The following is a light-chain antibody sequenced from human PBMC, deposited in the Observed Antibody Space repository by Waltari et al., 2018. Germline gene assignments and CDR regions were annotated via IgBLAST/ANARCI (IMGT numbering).Light chain of an antibody. CDR1: QSISKY. J-gene: IGKJ1*01. CDR3: QQTYSTPWT. Sequence: DIQMTQSPSSLSASVGDRATITCRASQSISKYLNWYQQKPRKVPKLLIYAASSLQSGVPSGFSGSGSGTDFTLTISSLHPEDFATYYCQQTYSTPWTFGQGTKVEIK. CDR2: AAS. V-gene: IGKV1-39*01.